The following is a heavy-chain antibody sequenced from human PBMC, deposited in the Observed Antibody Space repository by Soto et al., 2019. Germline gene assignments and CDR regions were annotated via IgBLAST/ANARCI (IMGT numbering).Heavy chain of an antibody. CDR1: GYTFTGYY. CDR3: ARSAYYDILTGYYPGNLDY. Sequence: GASVKVSCKASGYTFTGYYMHWVRQAPGQGLEWMGWINPNSGGTNYAQKFQGRVTMTGDTSISTAYMELSRLRSDDTAVYYCARSAYYDILTGYYPGNLDYWGQGTLVTVSS. V-gene: IGHV1-2*02. CDR2: INPNSGGT. D-gene: IGHD3-9*01. J-gene: IGHJ4*02.